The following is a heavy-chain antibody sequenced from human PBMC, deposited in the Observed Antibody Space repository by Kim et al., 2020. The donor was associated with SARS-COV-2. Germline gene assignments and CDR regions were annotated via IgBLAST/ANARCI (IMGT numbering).Heavy chain of an antibody. D-gene: IGHD4-4*01. CDR2: T. CDR3: ARDTGITADFDY. V-gene: IGHV1-18*01. J-gene: IGHJ4*02. Sequence: TKIAQSFQSRVTLTTDTSTRTAYMDLRSLRSDDTAVYYCARDTGITADFDYWGQGTLVSVSS.